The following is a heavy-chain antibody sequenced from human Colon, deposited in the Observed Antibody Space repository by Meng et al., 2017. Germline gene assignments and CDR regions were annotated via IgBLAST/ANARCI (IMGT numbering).Heavy chain of an antibody. Sequence: VGLRDCGPVMVRPSEALARPCNVSGVSVSSGSHYWSLIRQPPGKGLELIGYIDYSRGITYYPSLKSRVTMSVDTSKTQFSLNLSSVTAADTAVYYCAGGPWELDYWGQGTLVTVSS. J-gene: IGHJ4*02. CDR3: AGGPWELDY. D-gene: IGHD1-26*01. CDR1: GVSVSSGSHY. CDR2: IDYSRGI. V-gene: IGHV4-61*01.